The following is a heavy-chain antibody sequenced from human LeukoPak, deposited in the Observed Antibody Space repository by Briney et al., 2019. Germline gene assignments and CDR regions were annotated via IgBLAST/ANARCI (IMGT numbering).Heavy chain of an antibody. V-gene: IGHV3-64*02. Sequence: PGGSLRLSCAASGFTLSSFSMHWVRQSPRRGLEYVSAINYKGGTTYYTDSVKGRFTISRDNSKNTLYLQMASLRDEDMGVYYCARVGPATAFDYWGQGTQVTVSS. CDR1: GFTLSSFS. J-gene: IGHJ4*02. CDR2: INYKGGTT. CDR3: ARVGPATAFDY.